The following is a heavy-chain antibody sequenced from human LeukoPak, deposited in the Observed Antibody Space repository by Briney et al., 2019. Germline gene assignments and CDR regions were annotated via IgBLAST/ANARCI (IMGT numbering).Heavy chain of an antibody. CDR1: GYSISSGYY. CDR3: ARGDPGYDAFDI. CDR2: IYHSGST. V-gene: IGHV4-38-2*02. D-gene: IGHD6-13*01. J-gene: IGHJ3*02. Sequence: KSSETLSLTCTVSGYSISSGYYWGWIRQPPGKGLEWIGSIYHSGSTYYNPSLKSRVTISVDTSKNQFSLKLSSVTAADTAVYYCARGDPGYDAFDIWGQGTMVTVSS.